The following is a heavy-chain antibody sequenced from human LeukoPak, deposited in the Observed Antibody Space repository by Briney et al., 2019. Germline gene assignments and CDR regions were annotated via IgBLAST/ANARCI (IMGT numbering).Heavy chain of an antibody. CDR2: ISAYNGNT. CDR3: ARAVLLRGWFDP. CDR1: GYTFTSYG. D-gene: IGHD2-21*01. V-gene: IGHV1-18*01. Sequence: ASVKVSCKASGYTFTSYGISWVRQAPGQGLEWMGWISAYNGNTNYAQKLQGRVTMTTDTSTSTAYMELRSLRSDDTAVYYCARAVLLRGWFDPWGQGALVTVSS. J-gene: IGHJ5*02.